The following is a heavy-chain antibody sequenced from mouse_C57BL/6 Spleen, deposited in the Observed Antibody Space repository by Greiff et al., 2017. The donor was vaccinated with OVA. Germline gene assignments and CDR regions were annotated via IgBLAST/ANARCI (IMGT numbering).Heavy chain of an antibody. CDR2: IDPSDSYT. CDR3: ANYDSFWFAY. J-gene: IGHJ3*01. D-gene: IGHD2-4*01. CDR1: GYTFTSYW. Sequence: VQLQQPGAELVKPGASVKLSCKASGYTFTSYWMQWVKQRPGQGLEWIGEIDPSDSYTNYNQKFKGKATLTVDTSSSTAYMQLSSLTSEDSAVYYCANYDSFWFAYWGQGTLVTVSA. V-gene: IGHV1-50*01.